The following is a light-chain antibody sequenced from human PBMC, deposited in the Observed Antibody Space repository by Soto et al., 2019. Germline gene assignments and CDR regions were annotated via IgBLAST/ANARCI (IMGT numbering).Light chain of an antibody. Sequence: DIQMTQSPSSLSASVGDRVTITCRASQSISSYLNWYQQKPGKAPKLLIYAASSLQSGVPARFSGSGSWTDFTLTISSLQPEDFASYYCQQTFSTPPLTFGGGTKEEIQ. J-gene: IGKJ4*01. CDR1: QSISSY. V-gene: IGKV1-39*01. CDR2: AAS. CDR3: QQTFSTPPLT.